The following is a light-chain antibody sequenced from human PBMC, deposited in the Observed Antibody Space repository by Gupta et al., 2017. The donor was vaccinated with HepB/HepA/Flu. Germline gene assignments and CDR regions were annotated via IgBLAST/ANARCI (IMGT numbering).Light chain of an antibody. V-gene: IGLV2-14*03. CDR3: GSYTITTTSFI. CDR1: SSDVYNSNY. Sequence: QSVLTQPASVSGSPGQSITLSCTGTSSDVYNSNYVSWYQHHPGKGPKLILYDVSNRPSGVSTRFSGSRSGNTASLTISGLQGEDEADYYCGSYTITTTSFIFGTGTKVTVL. CDR2: DVS. J-gene: IGLJ1*01.